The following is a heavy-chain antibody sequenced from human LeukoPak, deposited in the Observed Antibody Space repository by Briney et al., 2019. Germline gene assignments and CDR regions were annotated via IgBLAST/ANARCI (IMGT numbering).Heavy chain of an antibody. J-gene: IGHJ4*02. Sequence: PGGSLRLSCAASGFSFSTYGMHWVRQAPGKGLEWVAVIWYDGNNKYYADSVKGRFTISRDNSKNTLFLQMNSLRAEDSAVYYCARAPPCCSGGACYFDHWGQGTLVTVSS. CDR1: GFSFSTYG. CDR3: ARAPPCCSGGACYFDH. D-gene: IGHD2-15*01. V-gene: IGHV3-33*01. CDR2: IWYDGNNK.